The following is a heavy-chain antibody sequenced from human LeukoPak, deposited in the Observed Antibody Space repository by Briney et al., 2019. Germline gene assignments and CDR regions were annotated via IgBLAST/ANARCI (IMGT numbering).Heavy chain of an antibody. V-gene: IGHV4-4*07. CDR2: IDTSGNT. J-gene: IGHJ4*02. CDR1: GGSISSYY. D-gene: IGHD5-18*01. Sequence: SETLSLTCTVSGGSISSYYWSWIRQPAGKGLEWIGRIDTSGNTNYSPSLKSRLTMSVDTSKNRFSLKLSSVTAADTAVYYCASSRGYSYGYGDNWGQGTLVTVSS. CDR3: ASSRGYSYGYGDN.